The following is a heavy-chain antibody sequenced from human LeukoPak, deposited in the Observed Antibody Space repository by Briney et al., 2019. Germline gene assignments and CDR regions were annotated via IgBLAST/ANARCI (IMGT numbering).Heavy chain of an antibody. CDR1: GFTFSSYS. Sequence: GGSLRLSCAASGFTFSSYSMNWVRQAPGKGLEWVSLISSSSSNIYYADSVKGRFTISRDNATNTLYLQMNSLRAEDTAVYYCARAAGQLDDYWGRGTLVTDSP. CDR2: ISSSSSNI. V-gene: IGHV3-21*01. D-gene: IGHD6-13*01. CDR3: ARAAGQLDDY. J-gene: IGHJ4*02.